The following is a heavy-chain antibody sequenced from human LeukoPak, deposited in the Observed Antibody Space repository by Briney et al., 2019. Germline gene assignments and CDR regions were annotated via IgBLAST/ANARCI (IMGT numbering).Heavy chain of an antibody. CDR2: INHSGST. V-gene: IGHV4-34*01. J-gene: IGHJ5*02. CDR3: ARGRRSNLNP. D-gene: IGHD2-2*01. CDR1: GGSFSGYY. Sequence: SETLSLTCAVYGGSFSGYYWSWIRQPPGKGLEWIGEINHSGSTNYNPSLKSRVTISVDTSKNQFSLKLSSVTAADTAVYYCARGRRSNLNPWGQGTLVTVSS.